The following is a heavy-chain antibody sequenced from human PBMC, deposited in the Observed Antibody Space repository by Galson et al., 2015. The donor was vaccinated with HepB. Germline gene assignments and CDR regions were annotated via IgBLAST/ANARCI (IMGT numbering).Heavy chain of an antibody. CDR3: APKKTVTTYTPYYGMDV. CDR2: ISGSGSTT. J-gene: IGHJ6*02. D-gene: IGHD4-11*01. V-gene: IGHV3-23*01. Sequence: SLRLSCAASGFTFSNYAMSWVRQAPGKGLEWVSLISGSGSTTFYADSVKGRFTISRDNSKNTLYLQMNSLRAEDTAVYYCAPKKTVTTYTPYYGMDVWGQGTTVTVSS. CDR1: GFTFSNYA.